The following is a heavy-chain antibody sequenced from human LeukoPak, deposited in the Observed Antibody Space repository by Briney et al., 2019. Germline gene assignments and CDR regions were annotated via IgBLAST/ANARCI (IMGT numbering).Heavy chain of an antibody. D-gene: IGHD1-1*01. CDR3: ARNATNFDY. J-gene: IGHJ4*02. CDR1: GGSLSGYY. V-gene: IGHV4-34*01. Sequence: PSETLSLTCAVYGGSLSGYYWSWIRQPPGKGLEWIGEINHSGSTNYNPSLKSRVTISVDTSKNQFSLKLSSVTAADTAVYYCARNATNFDYWGQGTLVTVSS. CDR2: INHSGST.